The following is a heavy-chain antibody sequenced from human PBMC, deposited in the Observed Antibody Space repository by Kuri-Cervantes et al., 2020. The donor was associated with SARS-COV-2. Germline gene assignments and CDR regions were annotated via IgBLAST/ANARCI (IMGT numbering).Heavy chain of an antibody. CDR2: IRSKAYGGTT. CDR1: GFTFSSYA. V-gene: IGHV3-49*04. D-gene: IGHD3-3*01. Sequence: GESLKISCAASGFTFSSYAMNWVRQAPGKGLEWVGFIRSKAYGGTTEYAASVKGRFTISRDDSKSIAYLQMNSLKTEDTAVYYCTTSPGVTIFGVVALDYWGQGTLVTVSS. CDR3: TTSPGVTIFGVVALDY. J-gene: IGHJ4*02.